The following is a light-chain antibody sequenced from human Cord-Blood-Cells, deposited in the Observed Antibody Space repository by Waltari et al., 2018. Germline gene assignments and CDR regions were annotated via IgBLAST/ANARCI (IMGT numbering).Light chain of an antibody. V-gene: IGKV1-39*01. CDR1: QSISSY. Sequence: DIQMTQSPSSLSASVGDRVTITCRASQSISSYLNWYQQKPGKAPKSKLYAASSLQSGVPARFSGSGSGTDFTLTISSLQPEDFATYYCQQSYSTPHTFGQGTKLEIK. CDR2: AAS. J-gene: IGKJ2*01. CDR3: QQSYSTPHT.